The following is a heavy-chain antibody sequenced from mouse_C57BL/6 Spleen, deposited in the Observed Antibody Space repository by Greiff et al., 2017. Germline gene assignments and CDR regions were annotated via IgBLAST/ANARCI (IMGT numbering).Heavy chain of an antibody. CDR3: ARGYGSSYLYFDV. CDR1: GFTFSSYA. D-gene: IGHD1-1*01. Sequence: EVKLVESGGGLVKPGGSLKLSCAASGFTFSSYAMSWVRQTPEKRLEWVATISDGGSYTYYPDNVKGRFTISRDNAKNNLYLQMSHLKSEDTAMYYCARGYGSSYLYFDVWGTGTTVTVSS. CDR2: ISDGGSYT. J-gene: IGHJ1*03. V-gene: IGHV5-4*03.